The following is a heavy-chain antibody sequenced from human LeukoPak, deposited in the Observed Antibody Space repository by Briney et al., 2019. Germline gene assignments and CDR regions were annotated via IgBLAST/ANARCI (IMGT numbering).Heavy chain of an antibody. J-gene: IGHJ3*02. CDR3: VGVMRGAFDI. CDR2: LYSGGNT. CDR1: GFTFSSYA. Sequence: GGSLRLSCAASGFTFSSYAMHWVRQAPGKGLEWVSVLYSGGNTYSTDSVKGRFTISRDNSKDTLYLQLNSLRAEDTAVYYCVGVMRGAFDIWGQGTLVTVSS. V-gene: IGHV3-53*01.